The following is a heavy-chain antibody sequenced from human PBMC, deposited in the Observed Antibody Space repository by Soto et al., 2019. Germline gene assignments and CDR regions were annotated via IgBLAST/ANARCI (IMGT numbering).Heavy chain of an antibody. CDR1: GGSFSGYY. D-gene: IGHD3-22*01. CDR3: ATSLFKARYYYEPGMDV. CDR2: INHSGST. Sequence: SETLCLTCAVDGGSFSGYYWSWIRQPPGKGLEWIGEINHSGSTNYNPSLKSRVTISVDTSKNQFSLKLSSVTAADTAVYYCATSLFKARYYYEPGMDVWGQGTTVTVSS. J-gene: IGHJ6*02. V-gene: IGHV4-34*01.